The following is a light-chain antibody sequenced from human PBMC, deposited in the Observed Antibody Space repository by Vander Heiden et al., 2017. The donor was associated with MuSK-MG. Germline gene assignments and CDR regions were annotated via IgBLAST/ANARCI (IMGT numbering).Light chain of an antibody. V-gene: IGLV3-19*01. CDR2: GEN. CDR3: NSRDSSDNQAV. CDR1: SLRSSY. J-gene: IGLJ3*02. Sequence: SSELTQDPAVSVALGQTVRSPCQGDSLRSSYANWYQKKPGQAPVLVIYGENKRTSVIPDRFSGSNSGNTASLTITGAQAEDEADYHCNSRDSSDNQAVFGGGTKLTVL.